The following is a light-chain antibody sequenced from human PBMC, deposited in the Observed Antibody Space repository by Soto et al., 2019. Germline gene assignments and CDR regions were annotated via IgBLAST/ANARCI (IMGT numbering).Light chain of an antibody. J-gene: IGKJ2*01. CDR2: AAS. CDR3: HLNNIRPYT. Sequence: EIVMTQSPATLSVSPGERATLSCRASQSITSNLAWYQQKPGQAPRLLIYAASTRATGVPARFSASGSGTEFTLTISSLQSDDYATYYCHLNNIRPYTFGQGTKVDIK. CDR1: QSITSN. V-gene: IGKV3-15*01.